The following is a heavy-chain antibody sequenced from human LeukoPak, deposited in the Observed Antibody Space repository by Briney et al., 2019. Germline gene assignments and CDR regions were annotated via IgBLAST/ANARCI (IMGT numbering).Heavy chain of an antibody. Sequence: PGGSLRLSCGASGFTFSSYSMNWVRQAPGKGLEWVSYISSNSSTIYYADSVKGRFTISRDNAKNSLYLQMNSLRAEDTAVYYCAREYYYDSSGYYPYYFDYWGQGTLVTVS. D-gene: IGHD3-22*01. CDR1: GFTFSSYS. CDR3: AREYYYDSSGYYPYYFDY. J-gene: IGHJ4*02. V-gene: IGHV3-48*04. CDR2: ISSNSSTI.